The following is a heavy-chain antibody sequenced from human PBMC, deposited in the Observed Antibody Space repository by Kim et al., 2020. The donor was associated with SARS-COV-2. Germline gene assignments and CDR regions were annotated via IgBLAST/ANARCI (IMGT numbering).Heavy chain of an antibody. D-gene: IGHD2-8*02. Sequence: GGSLRLSCVASGFTFSPYPMHWVRQAPGKGLDWVAVSSSDGTKADYADSVKGRFTISRDISKNFLFLQMDRLRAEDTALYYCARIGYGGVSLLGYFDHWGQGTLVPVSS. CDR3: ARIGYGGVSLLGYFDH. J-gene: IGHJ4*02. CDR2: SSSDGTKA. V-gene: IGHV3-30-3*01. CDR1: GFTFSPYP.